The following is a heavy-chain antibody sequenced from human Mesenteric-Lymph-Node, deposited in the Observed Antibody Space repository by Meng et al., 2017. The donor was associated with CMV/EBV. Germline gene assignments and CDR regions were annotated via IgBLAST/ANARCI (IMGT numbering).Heavy chain of an antibody. CDR2: INHSGST. D-gene: IGHD3-9*01. CDR1: GGSFSGYY. J-gene: IGHJ4*02. CDR3: ARGSSYDILTGYFDY. Sequence: GAGLLKPSATPAVTCAVYGGSFSGYYWNWIRQSPEKGLEWIGEINHSGSTTYNPSFTSRIIISVDTSTNQISLNMSSVTAADTAVYYCARGSSYDILTGYFDYWGQGAMVTVSS. V-gene: IGHV4-34*01.